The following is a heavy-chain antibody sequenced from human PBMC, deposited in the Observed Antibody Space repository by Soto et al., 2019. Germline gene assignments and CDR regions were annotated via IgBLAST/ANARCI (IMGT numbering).Heavy chain of an antibody. V-gene: IGHV4-59*01. Sequence: PSETLSLTCTVSGGSISSNYWTWIRQPPGKGLEWIGYVYNSGSTNYNPSLKSRVTISEDTSKSQFSLRVTSMTAADTAVYYCARYSRGAVAGYTLDNWGQGILVTVSS. CDR3: ARYSRGAVAGYTLDN. J-gene: IGHJ4*02. D-gene: IGHD6-13*01. CDR1: GGSISSNY. CDR2: VYNSGST.